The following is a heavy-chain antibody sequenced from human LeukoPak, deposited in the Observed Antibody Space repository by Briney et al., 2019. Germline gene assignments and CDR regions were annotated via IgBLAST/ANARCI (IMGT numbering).Heavy chain of an antibody. Sequence: GGFLRLSCAASGFTFSDYSMNWVRQAPGKGLEWISYIGIDSGNTNYADSVKGRLTISGDKAKNSLYLQMNSLRVEDTAVYYCARDYKYAFDNWGQGTLVTVSS. V-gene: IGHV3-48*01. CDR2: IGIDSGNT. D-gene: IGHD5-24*01. J-gene: IGHJ4*02. CDR1: GFTFSDYS. CDR3: ARDYKYAFDN.